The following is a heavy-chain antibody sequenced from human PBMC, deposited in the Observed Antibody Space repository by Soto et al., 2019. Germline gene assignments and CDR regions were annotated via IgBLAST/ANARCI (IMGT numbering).Heavy chain of an antibody. CDR2: IYYSGST. CDR1: GGSTTNYY. Sequence: SETLSLTCTVSGGSTTNYYWSWIRQPPGKGLEWIGYIYYSGSTNYNPSLKSRVTISVDTSKDQFSLKLNSVTAADTAIYYCARERSSSSRGANWFDPWGQGTLVTVSS. V-gene: IGHV4-59*01. D-gene: IGHD6-6*01. J-gene: IGHJ5*02. CDR3: ARERSSSSRGANWFDP.